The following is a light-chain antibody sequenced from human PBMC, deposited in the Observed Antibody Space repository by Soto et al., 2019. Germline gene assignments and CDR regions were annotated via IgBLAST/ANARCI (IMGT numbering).Light chain of an antibody. CDR1: QSVTSN. Sequence: EIVMTQSTATLSVSPGERATLSCRASQSVTSNLAWYQQKPGQAPRLLIYRSSTRATGIPDRFSGSGSGTDFTLTISRLEPEDFAVYYCHQYGISPATFGQVTIVDIK. J-gene: IGKJ1*01. CDR3: HQYGISPAT. V-gene: IGKV3-20*01. CDR2: RSS.